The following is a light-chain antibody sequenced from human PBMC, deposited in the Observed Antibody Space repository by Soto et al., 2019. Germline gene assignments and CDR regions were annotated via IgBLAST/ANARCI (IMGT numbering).Light chain of an antibody. J-gene: IGKJ4*01. Sequence: DIQMTQSPSSLSASVGDRVTITCQASQDISNYLNWYQQKPGKAPKLLIYDASTLETGVPSRFSGSGSGTDFTFTISILQPEDIATYSCQQYENLPLTFGGGTKVEIK. CDR1: QDISNY. V-gene: IGKV1-33*01. CDR2: DAS. CDR3: QQYENLPLT.